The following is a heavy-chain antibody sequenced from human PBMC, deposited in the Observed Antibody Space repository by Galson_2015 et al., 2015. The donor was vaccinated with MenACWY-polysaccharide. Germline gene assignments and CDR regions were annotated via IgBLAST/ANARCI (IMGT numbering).Heavy chain of an antibody. J-gene: IGHJ4*02. CDR1: GFTFDNYN. V-gene: IGHV3-21*01. D-gene: IGHD2-2*01. CDR2: ISSLANYL. Sequence: SLRLSCAASGFTFDNYNMNWVRQAPGKGLEWVSSISSLANYLYYGDSVKGRFIISRDNAKNSLFLQMNGLTGEDTAVYYCARRYCSSNECYTHYGLDYWGQGALVTVSS. CDR3: ARRYCSSNECYTHYGLDY.